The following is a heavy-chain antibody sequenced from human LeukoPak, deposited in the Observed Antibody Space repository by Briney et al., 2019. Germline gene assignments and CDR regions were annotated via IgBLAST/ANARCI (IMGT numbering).Heavy chain of an antibody. D-gene: IGHD6-25*01. V-gene: IGHV3-23*01. CDR3: AKADSSGSY. J-gene: IGHJ4*02. Sequence: GGSLRLSCAASGFIFRNYAMSWVRQAPGKGLEWVSAISASGGSTYYADSVKGHFTISRDNSKNTLFLQMNSLRAEDTALYSCAKADSSGSYWGQGTLVTVSS. CDR2: ISASGGST. CDR1: GFIFRNYA.